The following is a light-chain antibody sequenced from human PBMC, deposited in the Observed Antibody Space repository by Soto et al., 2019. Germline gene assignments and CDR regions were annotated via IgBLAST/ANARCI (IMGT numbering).Light chain of an antibody. J-gene: IGKJ1*01. CDR2: GAS. CDR1: QSVSSN. CDR3: QQYGSSPTT. V-gene: IGKV3-20*01. Sequence: EIVFTQSPATLSLSPGERATLSCGASQSVSSNFAWYQQKPGQAPRLLIYGASSRATGIPDRFSGSGSGTDFTLTISRLEPEDFAVYFCQQYGSSPTTFGQGTKVDIK.